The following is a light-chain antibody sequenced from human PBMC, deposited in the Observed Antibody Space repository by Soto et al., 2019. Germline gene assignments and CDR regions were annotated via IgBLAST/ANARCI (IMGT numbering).Light chain of an antibody. J-gene: IGLJ2*01. CDR3: LLSYSGARV. V-gene: IGLV7-46*01. CDR1: TGAVTGGHY. Sequence: QAVVTQEPSLTVSPGGTVTLTCGSSTGAVTGGHYPYWFQQKPGQAPRTLIYDTSIKYSWTPARFSGSLLGDKAALTLSGXXPXXEAEYYCLLSYSGARVFGGGTKL. CDR2: DTS.